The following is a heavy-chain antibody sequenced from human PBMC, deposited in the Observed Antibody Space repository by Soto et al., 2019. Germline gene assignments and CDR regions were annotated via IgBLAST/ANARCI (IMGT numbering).Heavy chain of an antibody. D-gene: IGHD3-3*01. CDR1: GFTFSIYS. CDR3: AKDWTSI. Sequence: EVQLLESGGGLVQPGGSLRISCAASGFTFSIYSMTWVRRAPGKGLEWVSTISGSGGSTYYTDSVKGRFTISRDNSKNTLFLQLNSLRAEDTAVYYCAKDWTSIWGQGTMVTVSS. V-gene: IGHV3-23*01. J-gene: IGHJ3*02. CDR2: ISGSGGST.